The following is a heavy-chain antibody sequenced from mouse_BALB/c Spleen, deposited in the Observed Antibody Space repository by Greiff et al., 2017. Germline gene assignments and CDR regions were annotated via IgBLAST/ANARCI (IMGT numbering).Heavy chain of an antibody. CDR3: ARWDDYYAMDY. Sequence: QVQLQQSGAELARPGASVKLSCKASGYTFTSYWMQWVKQRPGQGLEWIGAIYPGDGDTRYTQKFKGKATLTADKSSSTAYMQLSSLASEDSAVYYCARWDDYYAMDYWGQGTSVTVSS. J-gene: IGHJ4*01. CDR2: IYPGDGDT. D-gene: IGHD2-3*01. CDR1: GYTFTSYW. V-gene: IGHV1-87*01.